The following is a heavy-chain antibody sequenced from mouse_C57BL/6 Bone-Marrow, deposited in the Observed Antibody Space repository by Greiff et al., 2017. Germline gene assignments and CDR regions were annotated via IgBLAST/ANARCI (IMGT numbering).Heavy chain of an antibody. CDR2: INSDGGST. CDR3: ARPFITTVASPRYFDY. V-gene: IGHV5-2*01. D-gene: IGHD1-1*01. CDR1: EYEFPSHD. Sequence: EVKLVESGGGLVQPGESLKLSCESNEYEFPSHDMSWVRKTPEKRLELVAAINSDGGSTYYPDTMERRFIISRDNTKKTLYLQMSSLRSEDTALYYCARPFITTVASPRYFDYWGQGTTLTVSS. J-gene: IGHJ2*01.